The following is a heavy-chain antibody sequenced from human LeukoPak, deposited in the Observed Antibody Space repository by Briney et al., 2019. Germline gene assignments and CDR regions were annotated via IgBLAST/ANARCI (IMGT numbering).Heavy chain of an antibody. CDR1: GYTFTSYY. V-gene: IGHV1-46*01. J-gene: IGHJ3*02. CDR3: ARDGGTRVLRYFDWRDDAFDI. Sequence: ASVKVSCKASGYTFTSYYMHWVRQAPGEGLEWMGIINPTGGSTSYAQKFQGRVTMTRDTSTSTVYMELSSLRSEDTAVYYCARDGGTRVLRYFDWRDDAFDIWGQGTMVTVSS. CDR2: INPTGGST. D-gene: IGHD3-9*01.